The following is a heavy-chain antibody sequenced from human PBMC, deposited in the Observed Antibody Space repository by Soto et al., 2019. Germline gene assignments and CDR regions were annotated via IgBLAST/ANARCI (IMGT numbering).Heavy chain of an antibody. CDR1: GGTFSSYT. CDR2: IIPILGIA. D-gene: IGHD3-9*01. CDR3: ARVVDILTGYRRDYYFDY. J-gene: IGHJ4*02. V-gene: IGHV1-69*02. Sequence: GASVKVSCKASGGTFSSYTISWVRQAPGQGLEWMGRIIPILGIANYAQKFQGRVTITADKSTSTAYMELSSLRSEDTAVYYCARVVDILTGYRRDYYFDYWGQGTLVTVSS.